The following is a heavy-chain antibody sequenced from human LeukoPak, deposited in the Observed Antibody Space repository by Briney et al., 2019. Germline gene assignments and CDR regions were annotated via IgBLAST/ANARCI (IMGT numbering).Heavy chain of an antibody. CDR3: ARDLYGSGSYET. J-gene: IGHJ4*02. CDR2: IYHSGST. D-gene: IGHD3-10*01. Sequence: PGGSLRLSCAASGFTFSSYEMNWVRQPPGKGLEWIGEIYHSGSTNYNPSLKSRVTISVDKSKNQFSLKLSSVTAADTAVYYCARDLYGSGSYETWGQGTLVTVSS. V-gene: IGHV4-4*02. CDR1: GFTFSSYEM.